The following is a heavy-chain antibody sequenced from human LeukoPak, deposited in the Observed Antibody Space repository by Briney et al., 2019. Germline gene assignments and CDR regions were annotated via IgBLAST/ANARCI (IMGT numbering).Heavy chain of an antibody. D-gene: IGHD1-26*01. J-gene: IGHJ3*02. V-gene: IGHV3-53*04. CDR2: IYSGGST. CDR3: ARVGGLDAFDI. Sequence: GGSLRLSCGASGFTVSSNYMSWVRQAPGEGLEWVSVIYSGGSTYYTDSVKGRFTISRHNSQNTLFLQMNSLRAEDTAVYYCARVGGLDAFDIWGQGTMVTVSS. CDR1: GFTVSSNY.